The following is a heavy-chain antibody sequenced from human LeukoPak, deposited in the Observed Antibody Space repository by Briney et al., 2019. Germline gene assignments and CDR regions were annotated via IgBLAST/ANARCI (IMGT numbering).Heavy chain of an antibody. V-gene: IGHV3-48*04. CDR3: ARASIAFDI. D-gene: IGHD6-6*01. CDR1: GFTFSSYS. Sequence: PGGSLRLSCAASGFTFSSYSMNWVRQAPGKGLEWVSYISSSSGTIYYADSVKGRFTISRDNAKNSLYLQMNSLRAEDTAVYYCARASIAFDIWGQGTMVTVSS. J-gene: IGHJ3*02. CDR2: ISSSSGTI.